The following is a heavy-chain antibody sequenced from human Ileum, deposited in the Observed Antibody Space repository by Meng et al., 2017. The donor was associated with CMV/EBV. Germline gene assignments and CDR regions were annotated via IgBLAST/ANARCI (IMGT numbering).Heavy chain of an antibody. CDR1: DSVSISTES. CDR3: TYGWPLKY. CDR2: TWYGSKWYY. D-gene: IGHD3-10*01. Sequence: HLHQSGPGLVKPSQTLSLACAGDSVSISTESWNWIRQSPSRGLEWLGRTWYGSKWYYEYAVSVKSRITIIPDTSQNQISLQLNSVTPDDTAVYYCTYGWPLKYWGQGSLVTVSS. J-gene: IGHJ4*02. V-gene: IGHV6-1*01.